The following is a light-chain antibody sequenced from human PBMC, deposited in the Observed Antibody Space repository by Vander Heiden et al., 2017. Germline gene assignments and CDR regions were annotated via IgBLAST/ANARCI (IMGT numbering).Light chain of an antibody. Sequence: SVLTHPPSASAPPGQRVSIPCSGCISNLASTFVFWHQQLPGTAPQPLIYRNNQRPSGVPDRFSGSKSGTSASLAISGLRSEDEADYDCAAWDDSLSGYVFGTGTKVTVL. CDR2: RNN. CDR3: AAWDDSLSGYV. J-gene: IGLJ1*01. CDR1: ISNLASTF. V-gene: IGLV1-47*01.